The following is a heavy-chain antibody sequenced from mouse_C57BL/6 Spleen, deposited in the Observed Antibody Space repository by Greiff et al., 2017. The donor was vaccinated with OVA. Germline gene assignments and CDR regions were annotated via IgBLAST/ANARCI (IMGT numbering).Heavy chain of an antibody. D-gene: IGHD2-10*01. CDR1: GYTFTEYT. J-gene: IGHJ1*03. Sequence: VQLQQSGAELVKPGASVKLSCKASGYTFTEYTIHWVKQRSGQGLEWIGWFYPGSGSIKYNEKFKDKATLTADKSSSTVYMELRRLTSEDSAVYFCARHETYYGNYEGYFDVWGTGTTVTVSS. CDR2: FYPGSGSI. CDR3: ARHETYYGNYEGYFDV. V-gene: IGHV1-62-2*01.